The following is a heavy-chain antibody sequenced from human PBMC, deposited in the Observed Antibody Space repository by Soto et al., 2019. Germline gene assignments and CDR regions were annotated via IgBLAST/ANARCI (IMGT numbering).Heavy chain of an antibody. CDR1: GGSISSGDYY. D-gene: IGHD6-13*01. Sequence: QVQLQESGPGLVKPSQTLSLTCTVSGGSISSGDYYWSWIRQPPGKGLEWIGYIYYSGSTYYNPSLKSRVTISVDPSKNQFSLKLSSVTAADTAVYYCARDREAADNAFDIWGQGTMVTVSS. J-gene: IGHJ3*02. CDR2: IYYSGST. V-gene: IGHV4-30-4*01. CDR3: ARDREAADNAFDI.